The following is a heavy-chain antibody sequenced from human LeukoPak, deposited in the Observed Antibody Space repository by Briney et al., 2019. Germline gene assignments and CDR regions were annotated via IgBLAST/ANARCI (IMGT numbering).Heavy chain of an antibody. CDR2: ISGSGGST. Sequence: GGSLRLSCAASGFTFSSYAMSWVRQAPGKGLEWVSAISGSGGSTYYADSVKGRFTISRDNSKNTLYLQMNSLRAEDTAVYYCAKELRAMVRGGPSPSLGMDVWGQGTTVTVSS. D-gene: IGHD3-10*01. CDR1: GFTFSSYA. CDR3: AKELRAMVRGGPSPSLGMDV. J-gene: IGHJ6*02. V-gene: IGHV3-23*01.